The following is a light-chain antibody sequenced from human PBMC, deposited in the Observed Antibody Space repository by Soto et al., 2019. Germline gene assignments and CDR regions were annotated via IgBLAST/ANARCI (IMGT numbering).Light chain of an antibody. V-gene: IGKV3-20*01. J-gene: IGKJ2*01. CDR1: RSVSSSF. CDR3: QQYGYSPYT. CDR2: GAS. Sequence: EIMLTQSPGTLSLSPGERVTLSCWASRSVSSSFLAWYQKKPGQAPRVLIYGASSRATGIPDRFSGSGSGSDFTLTISSLEPEDFAVYYCQQYGYSPYTFGQGTKLEIK.